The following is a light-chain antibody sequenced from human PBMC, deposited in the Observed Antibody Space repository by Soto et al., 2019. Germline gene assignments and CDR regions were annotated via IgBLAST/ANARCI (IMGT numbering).Light chain of an antibody. CDR2: GAS. Sequence: EIVMTQSPATLSLSPGERATLSCRASQSVRTNYLAWYQQEPGQAPRLLIYGASSRATGIPDRFSGSGSGTDFTLTISRLEPEDFVVYYCQQYGSSPTFGQGTKVDIK. V-gene: IGKV3-20*01. CDR3: QQYGSSPT. J-gene: IGKJ1*01. CDR1: QSVRTNY.